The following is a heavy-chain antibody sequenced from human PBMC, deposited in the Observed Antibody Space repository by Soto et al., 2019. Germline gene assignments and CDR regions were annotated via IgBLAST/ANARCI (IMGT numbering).Heavy chain of an antibody. CDR1: QFTFTDYW. V-gene: IGHV3-7*01. CDR3: ASGLTPTVRGIYRY. D-gene: IGHD3-16*02. Sequence: ESGGGLVQPGGSLRLSCAASQFTFTDYWMSWVRQAPGKGLEWVANIRQDGSETFYLGSVKGRFTISRDNAKNSLYLQMNSLTAEDTAVYYCASGLTPTVRGIYRYWGQGTLVTVSS. J-gene: IGHJ4*02. CDR2: IRQDGSET.